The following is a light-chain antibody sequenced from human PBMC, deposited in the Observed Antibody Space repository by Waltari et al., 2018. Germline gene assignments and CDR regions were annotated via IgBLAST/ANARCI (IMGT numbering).Light chain of an antibody. CDR1: STAIGSYNF. Sequence: QSALTQPASVSGSPGKSIPVSCIGTSTAIGSYNFVSWFQQHPGRAPKLMIYDVSERPLGVSNRFSGSKSGNTASLTISGLQAEDEADYYCFSYAGSNSFAFGGGTRVTVL. CDR2: DVS. J-gene: IGLJ2*01. V-gene: IGLV2-23*02. CDR3: FSYAGSNSFA.